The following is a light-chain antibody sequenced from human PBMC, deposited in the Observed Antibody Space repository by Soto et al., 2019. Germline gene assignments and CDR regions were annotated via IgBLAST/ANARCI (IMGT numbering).Light chain of an antibody. CDR3: QQSYSTPLN. CDR1: QSISSY. V-gene: IGKV1-39*01. CDR2: AAS. J-gene: IGKJ4*01. Sequence: DIQMTQSPSSLCASVGDTVTITCRASQSISSYLNWYQQKPGKAPKLLIYAASSLQSGVPSRFSGSGSGTDFTLTISSLQPEDFATYYCQQSYSTPLNFCGGTQV.